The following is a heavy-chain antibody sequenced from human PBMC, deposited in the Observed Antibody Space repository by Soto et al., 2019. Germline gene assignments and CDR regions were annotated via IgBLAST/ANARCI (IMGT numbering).Heavy chain of an antibody. J-gene: IGHJ4*02. CDR1: SGSISSSNW. CDR2: IYHSGST. V-gene: IGHV4-4*02. Sequence: PSETLSLTCAVSSGSISSSNWWSWVRQPPGKGLEWNGEIYHSGSTNYNPSLKSRVTISVDKSKNQFSLKLSSVTAADTAVYYCAREETYYYGSGIFRYWGQGTLVTVS. D-gene: IGHD3-10*01. CDR3: AREETYYYGSGIFRY.